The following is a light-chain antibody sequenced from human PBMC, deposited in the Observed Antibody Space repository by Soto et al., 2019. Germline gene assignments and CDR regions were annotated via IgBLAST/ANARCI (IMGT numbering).Light chain of an antibody. CDR2: DAS. CDR3: QQRGNWPRTWA. CDR1: QSISID. V-gene: IGKV3-11*01. Sequence: EIVLTQSPVTLSLSPGEGATLSCKASQSISIDLAWYQQKPGQVPRVLIYDASSRATGIPGRFTGSGSGTDFTLTISSLEPEDFAAYYCQQRGNWPRTWAFGQGTKVEV. J-gene: IGKJ1*01.